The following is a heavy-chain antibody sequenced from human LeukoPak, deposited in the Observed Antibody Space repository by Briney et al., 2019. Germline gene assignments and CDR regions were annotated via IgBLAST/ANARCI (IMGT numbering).Heavy chain of an antibody. V-gene: IGHV4-61*02. CDR1: GGSISSGSYY. CDR2: IYTSGST. D-gene: IGHD5-18*01. J-gene: IGHJ4*01. CDR3: ARYTAMVGYYFDY. Sequence: SETLSLTCTVSGGSISSGSYYWSWIRQPAGKGLEWIGRIYTSGSTNYNPSLKSRVTMSVDTSKNQFSLKLSSVTAADTAVYYCARYTAMVGYYFDYWGHGTLVTVSS.